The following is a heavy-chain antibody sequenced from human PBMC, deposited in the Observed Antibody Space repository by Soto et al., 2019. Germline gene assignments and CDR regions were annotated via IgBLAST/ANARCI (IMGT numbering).Heavy chain of an antibody. V-gene: IGHV1-69*01. CDR3: ARGRRPSLNTMVSGVITTPRGYGMDV. D-gene: IGHD3-22*01. CDR2: IIPIFGTA. Sequence: QVQLVQSGAEVKKPGSSVKVSCKASGGTFSSYAISWVRQAPGQGLEWMGGIIPIFGTANYAQKFQGRVKITADESTSTAYMELRSLRSGDTAVYFWARGRRPSLNTMVSGVITTPRGYGMDVWGQGTTVTVSS. J-gene: IGHJ6*02. CDR1: GGTFSSYA.